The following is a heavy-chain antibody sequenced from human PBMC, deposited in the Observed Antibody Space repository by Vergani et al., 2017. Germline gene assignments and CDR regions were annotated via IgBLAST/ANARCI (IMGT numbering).Heavy chain of an antibody. V-gene: IGHV4-39*07. CDR3: ARDLPSAGSYFDY. D-gene: IGHD6-13*01. CDR1: GGSISSSSYY. Sequence: QLQLQESGPGLVKPSETLSLTCTVSGGSISSSSYYWGWIRQPPGKGLEWIGSIYYSGSTYYNPALKSRVTISVDTSKNQFSLKLGSVTAADTAVYYCARDLPSAGSYFDYWGQGTLVTVSS. CDR2: IYYSGST. J-gene: IGHJ4*02.